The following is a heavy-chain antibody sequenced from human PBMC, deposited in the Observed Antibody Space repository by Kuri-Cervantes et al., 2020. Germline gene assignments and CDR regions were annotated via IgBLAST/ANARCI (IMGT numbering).Heavy chain of an antibody. CDR2: SNAGNGNT. Sequence: ASVKVSCKASGYTFTSYAMHWVRQAPGQRLEWMGWSNAGNGNTKYSQEFQGRVTITRDTSASTAYMELSSLRSEDTAVYYCARGDCSGGSCYSYYYYGMDVWGQGTTVTVSS. D-gene: IGHD2-15*01. CDR1: GYTFTSYA. CDR3: ARGDCSGGSCYSYYYYGMDV. V-gene: IGHV1-3*02. J-gene: IGHJ6*02.